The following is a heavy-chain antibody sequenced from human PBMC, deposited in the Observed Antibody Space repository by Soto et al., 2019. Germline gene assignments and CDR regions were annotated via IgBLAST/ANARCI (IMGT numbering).Heavy chain of an antibody. V-gene: IGHV3-30-3*01. Sequence: PGGSLRLSCAASGFTFSSYAMHWVRQAPGRGLEWVAVISYDGSNKYYADSVKGRFTISRDNSKNTLYLQMNSLRAEDTAVYYCARALYYYDSSGFPAYWGQGTLVTVSS. CDR3: ARALYYYDSSGFPAY. CDR2: ISYDGSNK. D-gene: IGHD3-22*01. J-gene: IGHJ4*02. CDR1: GFTFSSYA.